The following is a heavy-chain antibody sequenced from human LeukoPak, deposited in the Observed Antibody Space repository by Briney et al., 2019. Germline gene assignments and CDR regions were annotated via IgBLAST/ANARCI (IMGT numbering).Heavy chain of an antibody. J-gene: IGHJ5*02. CDR3: ARGGYDILTGYSP. Sequence: SETLSLTCTVSGGSISSYYWSWIRQPPGKGLEWIGYIYYSGSTNYNPSLKSRVTTSVDTSKNQFSLKLSSVTAADTAVYYCARGGYDILTGYSPWGQGTLVTVSS. CDR1: GGSISSYY. CDR2: IYYSGST. D-gene: IGHD3-9*01. V-gene: IGHV4-59*01.